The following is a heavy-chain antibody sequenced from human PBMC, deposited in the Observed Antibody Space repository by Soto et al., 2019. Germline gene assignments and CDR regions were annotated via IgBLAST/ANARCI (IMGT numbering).Heavy chain of an antibody. J-gene: IGHJ4*02. CDR1: GFNFGVFG. D-gene: IGHD6-19*01. CDR3: ALTRRSSLLDVAGPGFEY. V-gene: IGHV3-30*03. Sequence: QVRLVESGGGVVQPGRSLRLSCAASGFNFGVFGMHWVRQAPGKGLEWLSVLSYEGSEEYYADSVRGRFTISRDNSKNTLFLQMDSLRVDDTGAYYCALTRRSSLLDVAGPGFEYWGQGTLVTVS. CDR2: LSYEGSEE.